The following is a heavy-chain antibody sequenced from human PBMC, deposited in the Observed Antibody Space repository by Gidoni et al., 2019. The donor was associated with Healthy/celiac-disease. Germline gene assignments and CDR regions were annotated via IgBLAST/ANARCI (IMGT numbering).Heavy chain of an antibody. V-gene: IGHV4-61*02. Sequence: QVQLQESGPGLVKPSQTLSLTCTVSGGSISSGSSYWSWIRQPAGKGLEWIGRIYTSGSTNYNPSLKSRVTISVDTSKNQFSLKLSSVTAADTAVYYCARINTHYDILTGYYPNWYFDLWGRGTLVTVSS. J-gene: IGHJ2*01. D-gene: IGHD3-9*01. CDR1: GGSISSGSSY. CDR3: ARINTHYDILTGYYPNWYFDL. CDR2: IYTSGST.